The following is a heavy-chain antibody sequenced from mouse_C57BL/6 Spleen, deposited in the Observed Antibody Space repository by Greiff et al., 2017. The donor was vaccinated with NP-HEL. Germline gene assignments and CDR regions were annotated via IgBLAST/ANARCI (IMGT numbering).Heavy chain of an antibody. J-gene: IGHJ4*01. V-gene: IGHV7-3*01. Sequence: EVQLVESGEGLVQPGGSLSLSCAASGFTFTDYYMSWVRQPPGKALEWLGFIRNKANGYTTEYSASVKGRFTISRDNSQSILYLQMNALRAEDSATYYGARSSLDYDGDYYAMDYWGQGTSVTVSS. CDR3: ARSSLDYDGDYYAMDY. D-gene: IGHD2-4*01. CDR2: IRNKANGYTT. CDR1: GFTFTDYY.